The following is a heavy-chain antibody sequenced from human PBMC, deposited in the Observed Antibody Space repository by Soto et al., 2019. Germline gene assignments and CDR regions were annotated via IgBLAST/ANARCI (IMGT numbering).Heavy chain of an antibody. CDR3: ASPPPHHYYYGMDV. CDR1: GGTFSSYA. V-gene: IGHV1-69*12. Sequence: QVQLVQSGAEVKKPGSSVKVSCKASGGTFSSYAISWVRQAPGQGLEWMGGIIPIFGTANYAQKFQGRVTITADESTSTAYMEPSSLRSEDTAVYYCASPPPHHYYYGMDVWGQGTTVTVSS. CDR2: IIPIFGTA. J-gene: IGHJ6*02.